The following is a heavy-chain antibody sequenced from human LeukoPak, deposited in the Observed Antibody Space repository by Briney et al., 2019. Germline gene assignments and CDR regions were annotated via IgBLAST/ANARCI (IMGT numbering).Heavy chain of an antibody. D-gene: IGHD3-3*01. CDR2: IIDSGGAT. CDR3: ARDSFVTISGGWNWFDP. J-gene: IGHJ5*02. Sequence: QPGGSLRLSCAASGFTFSTYAMSWVRQAPRKGLEWVSTIIDSGGATYYAESVKGRFTISRDNSKNTLYLQMNSLRAEDTAVYYCARDSFVTISGGWNWFDPWGQGTLVTVSS. CDR1: GFTFSTYA. V-gene: IGHV3-23*01.